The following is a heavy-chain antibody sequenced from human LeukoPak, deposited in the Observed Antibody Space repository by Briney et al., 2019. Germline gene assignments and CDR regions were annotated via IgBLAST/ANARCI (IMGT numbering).Heavy chain of an antibody. D-gene: IGHD6-13*01. CDR2: INSDGSSR. Sequence: GGSLRLSCAASGFTFSNYWMHWVRQAPGKGLVWVSRINSDGSSRNYANSVKGRFTISRDNAKNTLYLQMNSLRAEDTAVYYCASASSHRIAAGGDYWGQGTLVTVSS. CDR3: ASASSHRIAAGGDY. V-gene: IGHV3-74*01. CDR1: GFTFSNYW. J-gene: IGHJ4*02.